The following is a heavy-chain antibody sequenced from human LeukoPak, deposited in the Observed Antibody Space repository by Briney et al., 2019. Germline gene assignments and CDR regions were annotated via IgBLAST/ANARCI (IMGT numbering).Heavy chain of an antibody. D-gene: IGHD3-3*01. CDR1: GYSISSGYY. CDR2: IYHSGST. V-gene: IGHV4-38-2*01. J-gene: IGHJ6*03. Sequence: SETLSLTCAVSGYSISSGYYWGWIRRPPGKGLEWIGSIYHSGSTYYNPSLKSRVTISVDTSKNQFSLKLSSVTAADTAVYYCARQGYDFWSGYYYYMDVWGKGTTVTVSS. CDR3: ARQGYDFWSGYYYYMDV.